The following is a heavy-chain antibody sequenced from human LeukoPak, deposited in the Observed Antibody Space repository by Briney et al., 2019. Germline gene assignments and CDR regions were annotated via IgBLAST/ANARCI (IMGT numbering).Heavy chain of an antibody. CDR3: ARVVGGYCTTTNCFSYGYFDY. CDR2: IYYSGST. CDR1: GGSNSSGDYH. V-gene: IGHV4-30-4*01. J-gene: IGHJ4*02. D-gene: IGHD2-2*01. Sequence: PSETLSLTCTVSGGSNSSGDYHWSWIRQPPGKGLEWIGFIYYSGSTYYNPSLKSRATISIDTSKNQFSLKLTSVTAADTAVYYCARVVGGYCTTTNCFSYGYFDYWGQGTLVTVSS.